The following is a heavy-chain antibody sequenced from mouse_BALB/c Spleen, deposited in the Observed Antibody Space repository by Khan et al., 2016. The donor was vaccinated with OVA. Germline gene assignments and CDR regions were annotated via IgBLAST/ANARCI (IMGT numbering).Heavy chain of an antibody. CDR1: GYTFTSYW. J-gene: IGHJ4*01. CDR3: TRSNYYGNSLYAMDY. Sequence: DLVKPGASVKLSCKASGYTFTSYWINWIKQRPGQGPEWIGQISPGSGSPYYNEMFKGKATVTVDTSSSTAYIQLNSLSSEDSAVYFCTRSNYYGNSLYAMDYWGQGTSVTVSS. D-gene: IGHD1-1*01. V-gene: IGHV1S41*01. CDR2: ISPGSGSP.